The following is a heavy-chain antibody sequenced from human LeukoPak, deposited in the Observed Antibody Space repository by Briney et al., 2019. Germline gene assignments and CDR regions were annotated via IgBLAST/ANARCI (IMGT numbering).Heavy chain of an antibody. CDR3: ARGGYDFWSGYPDAFDI. J-gene: IGHJ3*02. D-gene: IGHD3-3*01. V-gene: IGHV3-53*01. CDR1: GFTVSSNY. Sequence: GGSLRLSCAASGFTVSSNYMSWVRQAPGKRLEWGSGIYIGVSTYYADSLKGLFTISRDNSKNTLYLQMNSLRAEDTAVYYCARGGYDFWSGYPDAFDIWGHGTMVTVSS. CDR2: IYIGVST.